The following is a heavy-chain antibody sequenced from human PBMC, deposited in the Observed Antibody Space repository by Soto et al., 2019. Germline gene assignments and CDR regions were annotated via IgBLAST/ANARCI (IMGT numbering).Heavy chain of an antibody. CDR3: AREARMVRGVMPYYYAMDV. J-gene: IGHJ6*02. Sequence: GSGPTLVNPTQTLTLTCTFSGFSLTTNGVGVGWVRQPPGKALEYLGLIYWNDDKRYSPSLKSRLTIIKDASKNQVVLSLSNMDPVDTATYYCAREARMVRGVMPYYYAMDVWGQGTTVTV. D-gene: IGHD3-10*01. V-gene: IGHV2-5*01. CDR1: GFSLTTNGVG. CDR2: IYWNDDK.